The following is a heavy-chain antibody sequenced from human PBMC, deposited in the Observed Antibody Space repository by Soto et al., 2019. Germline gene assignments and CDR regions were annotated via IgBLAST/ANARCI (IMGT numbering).Heavy chain of an antibody. D-gene: IGHD3-10*01. CDR1: GFTFSTYA. Sequence: HPGGSLRLSCAASGFTFSTYALSWVRQAPGKGLEWVSAISGSGGSTYHADSVMGRFTISRDNSKNTLYLQMNSLRAEDTAVYYCALTYFYGSGTYYNVGSLYYWGQGTQVTVSS. CDR2: ISGSGGST. V-gene: IGHV3-23*01. CDR3: ALTYFYGSGTYYNVGSLYY. J-gene: IGHJ4*02.